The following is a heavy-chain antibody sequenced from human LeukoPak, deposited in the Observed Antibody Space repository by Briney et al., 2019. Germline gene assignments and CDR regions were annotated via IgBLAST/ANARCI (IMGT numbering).Heavy chain of an antibody. D-gene: IGHD5-12*01. Sequence: SETLSLTCTVSGDSISSSPYYWSWIRQPPGKGLEWIGYVFYSGNTSYNPSLKSRVTISVDTSKNQVSLNLRSVAAADTAMYYCARHTYSGYDHLFDYWGQGTLVTVSS. CDR2: VFYSGNT. CDR1: GDSISSSPYY. J-gene: IGHJ4*02. V-gene: IGHV4-61*05. CDR3: ARHTYSGYDHLFDY.